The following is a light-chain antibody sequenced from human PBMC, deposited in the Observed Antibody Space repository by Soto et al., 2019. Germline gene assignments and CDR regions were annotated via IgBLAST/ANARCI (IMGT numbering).Light chain of an antibody. Sequence: EIVRTQSPATLSVSPGERATLSCRASQSVSSNLAWYQQKPGQAPRLLIYGASTRATGIPARFSGSGSGTDFTLTISSLEPEDFAVYYCQQRSNWPPTFGQGTRLEIK. CDR1: QSVSSN. V-gene: IGKV3-15*01. J-gene: IGKJ5*01. CDR3: QQRSNWPPT. CDR2: GAS.